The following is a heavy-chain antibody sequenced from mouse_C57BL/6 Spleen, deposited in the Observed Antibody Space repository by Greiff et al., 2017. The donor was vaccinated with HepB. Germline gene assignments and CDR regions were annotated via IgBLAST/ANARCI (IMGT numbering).Heavy chain of an antibody. CDR1: GFTFSSYG. J-gene: IGHJ1*03. CDR2: ISSGGSYT. V-gene: IGHV5-6*01. CDR3: ARHVGYYYGSSYGYFDV. D-gene: IGHD1-1*01. Sequence: EVKLQESGGDLVKPGGSLKLSCAASGFTFSSYGMSWVRQTPDKRLEWVATISSGGSYTYYPDSVKGRFTISRDNAKNTLYLQMSSLKSEDTAMYYCARHVGYYYGSSYGYFDVWGTGTTVTVSS.